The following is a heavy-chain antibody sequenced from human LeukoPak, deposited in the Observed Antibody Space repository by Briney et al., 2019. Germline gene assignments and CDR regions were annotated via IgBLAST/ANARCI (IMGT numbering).Heavy chain of an antibody. V-gene: IGHV3-64D*06. D-gene: IGHD2-15*01. CDR3: LKGDYSYGAYYFDY. Sequence: GGSLRLSCSASGLTFSSYAIHWVRQAPGKGLEYVSAISSNGGSTYYADSVKGRFTISRDNSKNTLYFQMSSLRAEDTAVYYCLKGDYSYGAYYFDYWGQGTLVTVSS. J-gene: IGHJ4*02. CDR1: GLTFSSYA. CDR2: ISSNGGST.